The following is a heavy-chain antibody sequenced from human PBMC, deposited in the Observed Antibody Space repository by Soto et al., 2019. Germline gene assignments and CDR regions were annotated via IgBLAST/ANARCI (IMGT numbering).Heavy chain of an antibody. Sequence: SETLSLTCTVSGGSISSYYWSWIRQPPGKGLEWIGYIYYSGSTNYNPSLKSRVTISVDTSKNYFSLKLSSVTAADTAVYYCARVPLTIFGVVIKGFDIWGQGTMVTVSS. D-gene: IGHD3-3*01. CDR1: GGSISSYY. CDR2: IYYSGST. CDR3: ARVPLTIFGVVIKGFDI. J-gene: IGHJ3*02. V-gene: IGHV4-59*01.